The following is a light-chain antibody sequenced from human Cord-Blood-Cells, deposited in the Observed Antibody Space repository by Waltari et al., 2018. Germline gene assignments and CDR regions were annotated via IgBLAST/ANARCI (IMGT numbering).Light chain of an antibody. CDR2: EVS. V-gene: IGLV2-23*02. CDR1: SRDVGSYNL. CDR3: CSYAGSSTYV. Sequence: QSALTQPASVSGSPGQSITIPRTGTSRDVGSYNLASWYQQHPGKAPKLMIYEVSKRPSGVSNRFSGSKSGNTASLTISGLQAEDEADYYCCSYAGSSTYVFGTGTKVTVL. J-gene: IGLJ1*01.